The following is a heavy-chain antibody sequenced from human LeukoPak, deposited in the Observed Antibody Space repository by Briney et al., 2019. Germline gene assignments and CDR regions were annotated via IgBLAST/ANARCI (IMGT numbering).Heavy chain of an antibody. Sequence: PSETLSLTCTVSGGSISSYYWSWIRQPPGKGLEWIGYIYYSGTTNYNPSLKSRVTISVDTSKNQFSLKLSSVTATDAAVYYCARGVYIAAAQYAYWGQGTLVTVSS. V-gene: IGHV4-59*01. J-gene: IGHJ4*02. D-gene: IGHD6-13*01. CDR1: GGSISSYY. CDR2: IYYSGTT. CDR3: ARGVYIAAAQYAY.